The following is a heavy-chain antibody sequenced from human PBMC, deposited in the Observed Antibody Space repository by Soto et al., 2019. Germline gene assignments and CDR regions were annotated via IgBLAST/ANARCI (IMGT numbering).Heavy chain of an antibody. V-gene: IGHV4-39*01. CDR2: IYFSGNT. J-gene: IGHJ4*02. Sequence: NPSETLSLTCTVSGGSITSGSSYWGWIRQPPGKGLEWIGSIYFSGNTYYSPSLKSRVTISVDTSRNQFSLRLTSVTATDTAVYYCAKHTLYCSGGTCYLDYFDSWGQGTLVTVSS. CDR1: GGSITSGSSY. CDR3: AKHTLYCSGGTCYLDYFDS. D-gene: IGHD2-15*01.